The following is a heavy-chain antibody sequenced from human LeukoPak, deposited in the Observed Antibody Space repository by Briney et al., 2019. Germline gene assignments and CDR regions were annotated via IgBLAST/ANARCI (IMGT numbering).Heavy chain of an antibody. Sequence: RGSLRLSCAASGFTFSSHAMHWVRQAPGKGLEWVAVISYDGSNKYYADSVKGRFTISRDNSKNTLYLQMNSLRAEDTAVYYCARAGLAYCGGDCYSEYFQHWGQGTLVTVSS. CDR1: GFTFSSHA. CDR3: ARAGLAYCGGDCYSEYFQH. CDR2: ISYDGSNK. J-gene: IGHJ1*01. V-gene: IGHV3-30*04. D-gene: IGHD2-21*02.